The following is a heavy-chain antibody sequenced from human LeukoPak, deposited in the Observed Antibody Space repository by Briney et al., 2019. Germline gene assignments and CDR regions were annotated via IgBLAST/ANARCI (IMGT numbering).Heavy chain of an antibody. CDR3: ARDNSGVFDY. J-gene: IGHJ4*02. V-gene: IGHV4-31*03. Sequence: SETLSLTCTVTGGFISSGGYYWRWIRQFPGESLEWIGYIYYTGTTSYNPSLKTRLTLSVDTSKNQFSLRLSSVTAADTAVYYCARDNSGVFDYWGQGTLVTASS. D-gene: IGHD3-10*01. CDR2: IYYTGTT. CDR1: GGFISSGGYY.